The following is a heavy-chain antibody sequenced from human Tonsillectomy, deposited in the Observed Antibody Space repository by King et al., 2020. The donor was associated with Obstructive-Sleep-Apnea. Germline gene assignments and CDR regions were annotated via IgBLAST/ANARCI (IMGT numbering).Heavy chain of an antibody. CDR3: ARHERLFDY. V-gene: IGHV3-33*01. D-gene: IGHD4-11*01. CDR1: GFTFSSYC. CDR2: LWEYGSNK. Sequence: VQLVESGGGVVQPGRSLRLSCAASGFTFSSYCMHWVRQGPGKGLGWVAVLWEYGSNKYYADSVKGRFTISRDNSKNKLYLQMNSLRAEDMSGYYRARHERLFDYWGQGTLVTVSS. J-gene: IGHJ4*02.